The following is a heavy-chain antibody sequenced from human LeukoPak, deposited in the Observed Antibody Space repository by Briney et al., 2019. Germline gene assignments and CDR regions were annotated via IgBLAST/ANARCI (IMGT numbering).Heavy chain of an antibody. Sequence: SVEVSCKASGGTFSSYAISWVRQAPGQGLEWMGGIIPIFGTANYAQKFQGRVTITADESTSTAYMELSSLRSEDTAVYYCAREDSGSSRPYYYYYGMDVWGQGTTVTVSS. J-gene: IGHJ6*02. D-gene: IGHD1-26*01. CDR3: AREDSGSSRPYYYYYGMDV. V-gene: IGHV1-69*13. CDR1: GGTFSSYA. CDR2: IIPIFGTA.